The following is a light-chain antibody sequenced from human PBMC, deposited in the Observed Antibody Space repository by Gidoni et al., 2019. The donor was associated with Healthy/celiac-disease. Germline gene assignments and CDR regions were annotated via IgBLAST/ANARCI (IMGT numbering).Light chain of an antibody. CDR2: WAS. V-gene: IGKV4-1*01. Sequence: DIVMTQSPDSLAVSLGERATINCKSSQSVLYSSNNKNYLAWYQQKPGQPPKLLIYWASTRESGVPDRFSGSGSGTDFTLTISSLQAEDVAVYYCQQYYSTPLATFXPXTKVDIK. J-gene: IGKJ3*01. CDR1: QSVLYSSNNKNY. CDR3: QQYYSTPLAT.